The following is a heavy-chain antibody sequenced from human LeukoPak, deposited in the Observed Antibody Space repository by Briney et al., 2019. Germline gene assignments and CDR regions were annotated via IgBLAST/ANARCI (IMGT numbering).Heavy chain of an antibody. CDR3: AKSGLNRFDY. CDR1: GFTFSNYG. Sequence: GRSLRLSCAASGFTFSNYGMNWVRQAPGKGLEWVSSIRVRSDSTHYADSVQGRFIISRDDSKNTLYLQMNSLRAEDTAVYYCAKSGLNRFDYWGQGTLVTVSS. J-gene: IGHJ4*02. CDR2: IRVRSDST. V-gene: IGHV3-23*01. D-gene: IGHD2-15*01.